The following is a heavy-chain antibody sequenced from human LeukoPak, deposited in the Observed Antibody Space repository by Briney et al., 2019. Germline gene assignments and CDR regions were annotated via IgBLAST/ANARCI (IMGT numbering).Heavy chain of an antibody. V-gene: IGHV1-2*02. CDR3: ARGENLEWLLSIDY. CDR2: INPNSGGT. D-gene: IGHD3-3*01. CDR1: GHTFSGYY. J-gene: IGHJ4*02. Sequence: ASVKVSCKASGHTFSGYYIYWVRQAPGQGLEWMGWINPNSGGTNYAQKFQGRVTMTRDTSISTAYMELSRLRSDDTAVYYCARGENLEWLLSIDYWGQGTLVTVSS.